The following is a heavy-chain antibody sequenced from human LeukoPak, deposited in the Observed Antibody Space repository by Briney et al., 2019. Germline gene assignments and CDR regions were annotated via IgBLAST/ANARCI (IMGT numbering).Heavy chain of an antibody. V-gene: IGHV3-48*03. CDR3: ARETGGQWLRLDY. Sequence: PGGSLRLSCAASGFTFSNYEMNWVRQAPGKGLEWVSYISSSGFTKYYADSVKGRFTISRDNAKNSLYLQMNSLRAEDTAVYYCARETGGQWLRLDYWGQGTLVTVSS. J-gene: IGHJ4*02. D-gene: IGHD5-12*01. CDR2: ISSSGFTK. CDR1: GFTFSNYE.